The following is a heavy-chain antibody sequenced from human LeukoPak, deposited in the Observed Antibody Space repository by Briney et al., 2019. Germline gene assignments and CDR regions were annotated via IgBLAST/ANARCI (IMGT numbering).Heavy chain of an antibody. Sequence: SETLSLTCTVSGGSISSGGYSWSWIRQPPGKDLEWIGYIYHSGNTYYNPSLKSRVTISVDRSKNQFCLKLTSVTAADTAVYYCARGGDSSGFYYYFDYWSQGTLVTVSS. D-gene: IGHD3-22*01. CDR1: GGSISSGGYS. J-gene: IGHJ4*02. V-gene: IGHV4-30-2*01. CDR3: ARGGDSSGFYYYFDY. CDR2: IYHSGNT.